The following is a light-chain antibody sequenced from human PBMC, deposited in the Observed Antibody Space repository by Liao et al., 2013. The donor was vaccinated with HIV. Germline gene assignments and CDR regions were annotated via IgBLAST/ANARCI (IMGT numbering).Light chain of an antibody. J-gene: IGLJ2*01. CDR3: QTWDNRFVA. CDR2: QDR. Sequence: SYDLTQPPSVSVSPGQTASITCSGDKLGDNYASWYQQKPGQSPVLVIYQDRKRPSGIPERFSASNSGDTATLTISGTLPSDEADYFCQTWDNRFVAFGGGTRLTVL. CDR1: KLGDNY. V-gene: IGLV3-1*01.